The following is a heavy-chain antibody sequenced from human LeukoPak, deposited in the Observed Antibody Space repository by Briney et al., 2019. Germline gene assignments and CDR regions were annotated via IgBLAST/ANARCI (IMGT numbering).Heavy chain of an antibody. V-gene: IGHV4-59*01. D-gene: IGHD3-22*01. CDR3: ARDSGSGSPYNWFDS. CDR1: GGSISSYY. CDR2: IYYSGST. J-gene: IGHJ5*01. Sequence: SETPSLTCTVSGGSISSYYWSWIRQPPGKGLEWIGYIYYSGSTSYNPSLKSRVTISIDTSKNQFSLKLTSVTAADTAVYYCARDSGSGSPYNWFDSWGQGTLVIVSS.